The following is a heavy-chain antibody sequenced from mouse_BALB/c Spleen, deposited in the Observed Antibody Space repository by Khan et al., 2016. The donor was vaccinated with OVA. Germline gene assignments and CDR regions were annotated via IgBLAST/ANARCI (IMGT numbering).Heavy chain of an antibody. V-gene: IGHV3-2*02. D-gene: IGHD1-1*01. J-gene: IGHJ1*01. CDR1: GYSITSDYA. CDR2: ISYSGSA. CDR3: SGRYYYVHAYFDV. Sequence: EVQLQESGPGLVKPSQSLSLTCTVTGYSITSDYARNWIRQFPGNKLEWMGYISYSGSANYNPSLKSRISITRDTSENQFFLQLNSVTTEDSATXYCSGRYYYVHAYFDVWGEGTTVTVSS.